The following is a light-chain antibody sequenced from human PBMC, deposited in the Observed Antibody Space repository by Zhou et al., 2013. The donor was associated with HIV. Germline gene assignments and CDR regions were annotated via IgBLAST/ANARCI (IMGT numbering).Light chain of an antibody. Sequence: AIQITQSPSSLSASTGDTVNITCQTSQHIRSFLAWYRQKPGKVPELLIYAASNLQRGVPSRFSGSGSGTGFTLTISCLQSEDLATFYCQQYDAFPLTFGGGTKVDIK. CDR2: AAS. CDR1: QHIRSF. V-gene: IGKV1-8*01. CDR3: QQYDAFPLT. J-gene: IGKJ4*01.